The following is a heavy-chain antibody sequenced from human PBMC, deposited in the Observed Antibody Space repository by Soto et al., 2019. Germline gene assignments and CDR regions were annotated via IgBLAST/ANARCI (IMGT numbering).Heavy chain of an antibody. Sequence: QVQLVESGGGVVQPGRSLRLSCAASGFTFSSYGMHWVRQAPGKGLEWVAVISYDGSNKYYADSVKGRFTISRDNSKNQLDLQMNRLRGDETGVEYCAKDGAEVLRYLFYHRGQGNLVTVSS. CDR2: ISYDGSNK. CDR1: GFTFSSYG. V-gene: IGHV3-30*18. CDR3: AKDGAEVLRYLFYH. J-gene: IGHJ4*02. D-gene: IGHD3-16*01.